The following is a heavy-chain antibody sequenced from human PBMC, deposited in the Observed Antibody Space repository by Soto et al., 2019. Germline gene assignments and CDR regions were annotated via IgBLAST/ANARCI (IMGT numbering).Heavy chain of an antibody. CDR2: TYYSGST. J-gene: IGHJ5*02. D-gene: IGHD4-17*01. CDR1: GGSLTSYY. Sequence: KTSETLSLTCNVSGGSLTSYYWSWIRQPPGKGLEWIGYTYYSGSTNYNPSLKSRVTISVEKSKNQFSLKLNSVTAADTAVYYCARDHGDEYNWSDPWGQGTRGTVS. V-gene: IGHV4-59*01. CDR3: ARDHGDEYNWSDP.